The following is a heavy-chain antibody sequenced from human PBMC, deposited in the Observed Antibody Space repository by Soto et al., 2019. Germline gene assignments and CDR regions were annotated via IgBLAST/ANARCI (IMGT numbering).Heavy chain of an antibody. CDR3: ARAKSCSAGSCYDLDY. D-gene: IGHD2-15*01. CDR1: GYTFTGYD. Sequence: ASVKVSCKASGYTFTGYDINWVRQATGQGLEWMGWMNPNNGNTNYAQKLQGRVTMTTDTSMITAYMELRSLRSDDTAVYYCARAKSCSAGSCYDLDYWGQGTLVTVSS. J-gene: IGHJ4*02. V-gene: IGHV1-18*01. CDR2: MNPNNGNT.